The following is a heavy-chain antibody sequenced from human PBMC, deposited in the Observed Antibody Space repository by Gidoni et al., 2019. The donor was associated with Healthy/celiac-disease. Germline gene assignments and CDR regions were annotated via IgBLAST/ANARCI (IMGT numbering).Heavy chain of an antibody. Sequence: QVQLQESGTGLVKPSETRSLTCTVSGGSISSYYWSWIRQPPGKGLEWIGYIYYSGSTNYNPSLKSRVTISVDTSKNQFSLKLSSVTAADTAVYYCARVRAYDFWSGPFDYWGQGTLVTVSS. CDR2: IYYSGST. J-gene: IGHJ4*02. CDR1: GGSISSYY. CDR3: ARVRAYDFWSGPFDY. D-gene: IGHD3-3*01. V-gene: IGHV4-59*01.